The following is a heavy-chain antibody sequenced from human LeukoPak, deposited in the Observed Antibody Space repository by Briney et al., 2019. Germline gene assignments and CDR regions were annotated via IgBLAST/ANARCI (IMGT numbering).Heavy chain of an antibody. J-gene: IGHJ4*02. CDR1: GGSFSVYY. Sequence: SETLSLTCAVYGGSFSVYYWTWIRQPPGKGLEWIGEISHSGSTSYNPSLKSRVTMSLGTSKNHFSLKLRSVTAADTAVYYCARGPIGDYTPDYWGQGTLVTVSS. CDR2: ISHSGST. V-gene: IGHV4-34*01. CDR3: ARGPIGDYTPDY. D-gene: IGHD4-17*01.